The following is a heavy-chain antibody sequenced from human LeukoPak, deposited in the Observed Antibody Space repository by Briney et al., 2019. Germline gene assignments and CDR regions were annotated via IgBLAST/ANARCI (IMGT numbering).Heavy chain of an antibody. J-gene: IGHJ5*02. Sequence: VASVKVSCKASGGTFRSYAISWVRQAPGQGLEWMGRIIPIFGIANYAQKFQGRVTITADKSTSTAYMELSSLRSEDTAVYYCAREWGYPDYPWGQGTLVTVSS. CDR1: GGTFRSYA. CDR3: AREWGYPDYP. CDR2: IIPIFGIA. V-gene: IGHV1-69*04. D-gene: IGHD5-18*01.